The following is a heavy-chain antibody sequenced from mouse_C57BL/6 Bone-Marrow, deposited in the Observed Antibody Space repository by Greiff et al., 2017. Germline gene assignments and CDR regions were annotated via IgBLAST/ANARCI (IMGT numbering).Heavy chain of an antibody. J-gene: IGHJ4*01. CDR1: GYTFTSYW. D-gene: IGHD2-2*01. Sequence: QVQLQQPGAELVMPGASVKLSCKASGYTFTSYWMHWVKQRPGQGLEWIGEIDPSDSYTNYNQKFKGKSTLTVDKSSSTAYMQISSLISEDSAVYYCAREEDGYDDGYAMDYWGQGTSVTVSS. CDR2: IDPSDSYT. V-gene: IGHV1-69*01. CDR3: AREEDGYDDGYAMDY.